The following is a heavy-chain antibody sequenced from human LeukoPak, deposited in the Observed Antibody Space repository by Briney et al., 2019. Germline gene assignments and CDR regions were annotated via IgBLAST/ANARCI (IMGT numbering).Heavy chain of an antibody. Sequence: PGGSLRLSCVASGFTFSTYPMNWVRQAPGKGLEWVSSISNGGSYIYYADSVKGRFTISRHNAENSLYLQLSSLRVEDTAAYYCARDRDFDDSRVFDYWGQGTLATVSS. CDR3: ARDRDFDDSRVFDY. CDR1: GFTFSTYP. J-gene: IGHJ4*02. CDR2: ISNGGSYI. V-gene: IGHV3-21*01. D-gene: IGHD4-17*01.